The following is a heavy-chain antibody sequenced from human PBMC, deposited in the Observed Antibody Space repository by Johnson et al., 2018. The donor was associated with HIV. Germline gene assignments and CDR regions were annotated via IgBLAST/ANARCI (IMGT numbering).Heavy chain of an antibody. J-gene: IGHJ3*02. CDR3: AKDKVDTAMVSDAFDI. Sequence: VQLVESGGGLIQPGGSLRLSCAASGFTVSSNYMSWVRQAPGKGLEWVSGINWNGGSTGYADSVKGRFTISRDNAKNSLYLQMNSLRAEDTAVYYCAKDKVDTAMVSDAFDIWGQGTMVTVSS. CDR1: GFTVSSNY. CDR2: INWNGGST. V-gene: IGHV3-53*01. D-gene: IGHD5-18*01.